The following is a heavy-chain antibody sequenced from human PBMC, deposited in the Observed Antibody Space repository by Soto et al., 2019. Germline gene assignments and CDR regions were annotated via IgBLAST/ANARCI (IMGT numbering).Heavy chain of an antibody. CDR2: IIPIFGTA. D-gene: IGHD3-10*01. Sequence: ASVKVSCKASGGTFSSYAISWVRQAPGQGLEWMGGIIPIFGTANYAQKFQGRVTITADESTSTAYMELSSLRSEDTAVYYCARAGFTMVRGVAYYYYGMDVWGQGTTVTVSS. V-gene: IGHV1-69*13. CDR1: GGTFSSYA. J-gene: IGHJ6*02. CDR3: ARAGFTMVRGVAYYYYGMDV.